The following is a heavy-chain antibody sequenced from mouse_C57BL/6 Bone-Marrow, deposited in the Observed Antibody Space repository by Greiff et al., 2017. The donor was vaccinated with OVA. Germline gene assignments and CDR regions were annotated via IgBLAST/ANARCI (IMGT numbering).Heavy chain of an antibody. Sequence: QVQLQQPGAELVKPGASVKLSCKASGYTFTSYWMQWVKQRPGQGLEWIGEIDPSDSYTNYNQKFKGKATLTVDTSSSTAYMQLSSLTSEDSAVYYCARLTVAPYYWGQGTTLTVSS. V-gene: IGHV1-50*01. D-gene: IGHD1-1*01. CDR1: GYTFTSYW. J-gene: IGHJ2*01. CDR3: ARLTVAPYY. CDR2: IDPSDSYT.